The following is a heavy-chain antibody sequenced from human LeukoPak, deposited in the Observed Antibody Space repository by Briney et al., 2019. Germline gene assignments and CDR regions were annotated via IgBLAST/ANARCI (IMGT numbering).Heavy chain of an antibody. D-gene: IGHD2-8*01. CDR2: IWYDGSNK. J-gene: IGHJ5*02. CDR3: ARDSGYCTNGVCWDAWFDP. CDR1: GFTFSSYG. Sequence: GGSLRLSCAASGFTFSSYGMHWVRQAPGKGLEWVAVIWYDGSNKYYADSVKGRFTISRDNSKNTLYLQMNSLRAEDTAVYYCARDSGYCTNGVCWDAWFDPWGQGTLVTVSS. V-gene: IGHV3-33*01.